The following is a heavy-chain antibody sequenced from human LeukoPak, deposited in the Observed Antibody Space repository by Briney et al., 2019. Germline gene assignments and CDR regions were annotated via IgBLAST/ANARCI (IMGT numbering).Heavy chain of an antibody. Sequence: GASVKVSCRVSGCSLSDLSIHWVRHVPGKGLEWMGGFEPEEGEHGETIYAQKFEGRLTLTEDTATDTAYMELVSLTSADTAVYYCATDRLEIYALHIWGQGTVVTVSS. CDR2: FEPEEGEHGET. D-gene: IGHD1-1*01. J-gene: IGHJ3*02. CDR1: GCSLSDLS. V-gene: IGHV1-24*01. CDR3: ATDRLEIYALHI.